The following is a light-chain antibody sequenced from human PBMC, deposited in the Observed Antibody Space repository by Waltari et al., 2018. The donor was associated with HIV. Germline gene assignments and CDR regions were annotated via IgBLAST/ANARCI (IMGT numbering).Light chain of an antibody. CDR1: QTVDSH. V-gene: IGKV3-15*01. Sequence: ERVMTQSPTTLSVSPGERAHLSCRASQTVDSHLAWYQQMPGQSPRLLISGASPRATGIPARFSGSGSGTEFTLTINNLQSEDFAVYYCQQYNNWPYTFGQGTRLDIK. CDR2: GAS. CDR3: QQYNNWPYT. J-gene: IGKJ2*01.